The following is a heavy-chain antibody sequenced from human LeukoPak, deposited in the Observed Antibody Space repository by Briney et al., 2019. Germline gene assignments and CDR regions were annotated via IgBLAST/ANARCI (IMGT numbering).Heavy chain of an antibody. Sequence: GGSLRLSCAASGFTFRNYGMYWVRQAPGKGLEWVAIIWYDGSNKYYGDSVKGRFTISRDNSKNTLYLQMNSLEFEDTAVYFCARHTGIFPRGGMDVWGQGTTVTVSS. D-gene: IGHD1-26*01. CDR2: IWYDGSNK. V-gene: IGHV3-33*01. J-gene: IGHJ6*02. CDR1: GFTFRNYG. CDR3: ARHTGIFPRGGMDV.